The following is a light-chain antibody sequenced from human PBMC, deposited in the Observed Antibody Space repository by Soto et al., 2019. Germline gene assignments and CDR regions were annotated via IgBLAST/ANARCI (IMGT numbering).Light chain of an antibody. CDR3: QSYDGNNVL. Sequence: NFMLTQPHSVSESPGKTVTISCTRSSGSIASNHVQWYQQRPGSAPTTVIYKDNQRPSGVPDRFSASIDSSSNSASLTISGLKTEDEADYYCQSYDGNNVLFGGRTKLTVL. V-gene: IGLV6-57*04. CDR1: SGSIASNH. J-gene: IGLJ2*01. CDR2: KDN.